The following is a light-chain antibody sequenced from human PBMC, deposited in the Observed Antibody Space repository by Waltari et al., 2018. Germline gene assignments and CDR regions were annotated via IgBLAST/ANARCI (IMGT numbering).Light chain of an antibody. CDR2: DVS. J-gene: IGLJ2*01. Sequence: QSALTQPASVSGSPGQSITISCTGTSSDVGAYAYVSWYQQHPGKAPKFIIYDVSKRPSGVSSRFAGSKSGNTASLTISGLQAEDEAEYYCCSYAGSVTVLFGGGTKLTVL. CDR3: CSYAGSVTVL. CDR1: SSDVGAYAY. V-gene: IGLV2-23*01.